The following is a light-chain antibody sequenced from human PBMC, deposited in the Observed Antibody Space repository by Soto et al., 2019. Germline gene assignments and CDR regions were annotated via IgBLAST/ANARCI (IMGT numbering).Light chain of an antibody. CDR1: QTVWSNY. V-gene: IGKV3-20*01. Sequence: EVVLMQSPGTLSLSPGERATLSCRASQTVWSNYLAWFQHRPSQAPRLVIYGASRRATGIPDRITGSGSGTDLTLTISRLEPEDFAVYYCHQYADSRTFGQGTKLEIK. J-gene: IGKJ2*02. CDR2: GAS. CDR3: HQYADSRT.